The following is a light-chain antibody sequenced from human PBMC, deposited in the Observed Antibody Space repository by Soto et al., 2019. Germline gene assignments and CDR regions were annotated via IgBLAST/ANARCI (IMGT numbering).Light chain of an antibody. CDR3: QHYNNLVT. J-gene: IGKJ5*01. CDR2: DAS. Sequence: DIQMTQSPSSLAASAGDRVTITCQASQDINNYLNWYQQKPGKAPKLLIYDASNLETGVPSRFSGSRSGTDFTFTISSLQPEDIATYYCQHYNNLVTFGQGTQREIK. CDR1: QDINNY. V-gene: IGKV1-33*01.